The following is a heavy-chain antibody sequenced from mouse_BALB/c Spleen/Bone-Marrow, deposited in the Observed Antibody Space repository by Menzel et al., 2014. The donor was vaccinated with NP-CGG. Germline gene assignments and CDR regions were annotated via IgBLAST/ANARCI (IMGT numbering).Heavy chain of an antibody. CDR1: GFNIKDTY. V-gene: IGHV14-3*02. CDR2: IDPANGNT. Sequence: EVQLQQSGAELVKPGASVKLSCTASGFNIKDTYMHWVKQRPEQGLEWIGRIDPANGNTKYDPKFQGKATITADTSSNTAYLQLSSLTSEDTAVYFCANLGRYAMDYWGQGTSVTVSS. J-gene: IGHJ4*01. CDR3: ANLGRYAMDY. D-gene: IGHD3-1*01.